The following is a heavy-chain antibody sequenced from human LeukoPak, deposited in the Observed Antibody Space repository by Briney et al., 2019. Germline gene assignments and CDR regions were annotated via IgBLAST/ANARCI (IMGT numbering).Heavy chain of an antibody. J-gene: IGHJ4*02. CDR1: GFAFGSYA. CDR3: AKTTVGYSSGLFPGWPADY. D-gene: IGHD2-15*01. Sequence: GGSLRLSCTASGFAFGSYAMYWVRQAPGKGLEWVSGIFGSGGSAHYADSVKGRFTISRDNSKNTVYLEMNSLGVEDTAVYYCAKTTVGYSSGLFPGWPADYWGQGTLVTVSS. V-gene: IGHV3-23*01. CDR2: IFGSGGSA.